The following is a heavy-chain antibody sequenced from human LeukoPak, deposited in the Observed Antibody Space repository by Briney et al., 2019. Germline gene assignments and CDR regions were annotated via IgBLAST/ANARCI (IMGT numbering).Heavy chain of an antibody. CDR2: IIDSGEST. Sequence: PGGSLSLSCAASGFTFSSYAMSWVRQAPGKGLEWVSGIIDSGESTYYANFAKGRFTISRDNSNNTLYLQMNSLRAEDTAVYYCARRIAVAGITHYYYYYYMDVWGKGTTVTVSS. CDR1: GFTFSSYA. CDR3: ARRIAVAGITHYYYYYYMDV. J-gene: IGHJ6*03. V-gene: IGHV3-23*01. D-gene: IGHD6-19*01.